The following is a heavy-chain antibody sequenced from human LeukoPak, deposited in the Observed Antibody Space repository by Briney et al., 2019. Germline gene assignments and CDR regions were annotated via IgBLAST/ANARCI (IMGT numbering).Heavy chain of an antibody. J-gene: IGHJ4*02. V-gene: IGHV1-69*05. CDR2: IIPIFGTA. CDR1: GGTFSSYA. CDR3: ARADDYGGNSGGSFDY. D-gene: IGHD4-23*01. Sequence: SVKVSCKASGGTFSSYAISWVRQAPGQGLEWMGGIIPIFGTANYEQKCPGRVTITTDESTSTAYMELSSLRSEDTSVYYRARADDYGGNSGGSFDYWGQGTLVTVSS.